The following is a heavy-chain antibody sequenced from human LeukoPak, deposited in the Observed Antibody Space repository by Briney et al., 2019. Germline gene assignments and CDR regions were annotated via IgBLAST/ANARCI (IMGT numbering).Heavy chain of an antibody. J-gene: IGHJ6*03. CDR1: GGSISSYY. CDR3: ASGMAAAGTLYYYYYMDV. V-gene: IGHV4-59*01. D-gene: IGHD6-13*01. CDR2: IYYSGST. Sequence: PSETLSLTCTVSGGSISSYYWSWIRQPPGKGLEWIGYIYYSGSTDYNPSLKSRVTISVDTSKNQFSLKLSSVTAADTAVYYCASGMAAAGTLYYYYYMDVWGKGTTVTVSS.